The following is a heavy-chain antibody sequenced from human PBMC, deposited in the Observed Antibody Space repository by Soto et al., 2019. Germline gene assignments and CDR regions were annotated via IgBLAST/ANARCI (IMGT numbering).Heavy chain of an antibody. CDR2: IYHSGST. D-gene: IGHD5-12*01. J-gene: IGHJ5*02. CDR1: GGSISSGGYS. V-gene: IGHV4-30-2*01. Sequence: KPSETLSLTCAVSGGSISSGGYSWSWIRQPPGKGLEWIGYIYHSGSTYYNPSLKSRVTISVDRSKNQFSLKLSSVTAADTAVYYCARGGGVATKFDPWGQGTLVTVSS. CDR3: ARGGGVATKFDP.